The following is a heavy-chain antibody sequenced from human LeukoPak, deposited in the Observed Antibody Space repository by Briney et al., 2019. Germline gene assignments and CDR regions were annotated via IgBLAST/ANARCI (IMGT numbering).Heavy chain of an antibody. D-gene: IGHD3-22*01. CDR1: GFTFSSYW. CDR2: VKQDGSEK. CDR3: AGDRMSGYYDSSRGIDY. J-gene: IGHJ4*02. Sequence: GGSLRLSCAASGFTFSSYWMSWVRQAPGKGLEWVANVKQDGSEKYYVDSVKGRFTISRDNAKNSLYLQMNSLRAEDTAVYYCAGDRMSGYYDSSRGIDYWGQGTLVTVSS. V-gene: IGHV3-7*01.